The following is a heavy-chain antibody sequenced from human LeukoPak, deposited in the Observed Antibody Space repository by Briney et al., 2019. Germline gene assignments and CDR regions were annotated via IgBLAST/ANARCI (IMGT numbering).Heavy chain of an antibody. V-gene: IGHV1-69*13. CDR3: ARGGIVQLETEYYFDY. J-gene: IGHJ4*02. CDR2: IIPIFGTA. CDR1: GGTFSSYA. Sequence: GASVKVSCKASGGTFSSYAISWVRQAPGQGLEWVGGIIPIFGTANYAQKFQGRVTITADESTSTAYMELSSLRSEDTAVYYCARGGIVQLETEYYFDYWGQGTLVTVSS. D-gene: IGHD1-1*01.